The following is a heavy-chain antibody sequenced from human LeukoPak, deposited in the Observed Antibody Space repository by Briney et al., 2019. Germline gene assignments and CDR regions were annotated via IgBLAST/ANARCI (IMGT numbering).Heavy chain of an antibody. D-gene: IGHD6-19*01. CDR3: APRIAVAGSDFDY. CDR2: INPNSGAT. V-gene: IGHV1-2*02. J-gene: IGHJ4*02. Sequence: ASVKVSCKASGYSFNEYYVHWVRQAPGQGLEWMGWINPNSGATNYAQNFQGRVTMTRDMSISTAYMELSRLRSDDTAVYYCAPRIAVAGSDFDYWGQGTLVTVSS. CDR1: GYSFNEYY.